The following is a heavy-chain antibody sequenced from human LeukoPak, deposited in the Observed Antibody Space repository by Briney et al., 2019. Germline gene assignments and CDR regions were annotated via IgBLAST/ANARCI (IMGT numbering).Heavy chain of an antibody. J-gene: IGHJ5*02. Sequence: SVKVSCKASGGTFSSYAISWVRQAPGQGLEWMGGIIPIFGTANYAQKFQGRVTITADKSTSTAYMELSSLRSEDTAVYYCARVRLSRLPRFDPWGQGTLVTVSS. CDR1: GGTFSSYA. CDR2: IIPIFGTA. V-gene: IGHV1-69*06. CDR3: ARVRLSRLPRFDP. D-gene: IGHD6-25*01.